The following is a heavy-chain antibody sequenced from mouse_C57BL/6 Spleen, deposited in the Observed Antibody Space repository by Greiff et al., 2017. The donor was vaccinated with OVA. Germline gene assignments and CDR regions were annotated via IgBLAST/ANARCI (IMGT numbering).Heavy chain of an antibody. J-gene: IGHJ2*01. CDR3: ASFYYDYGKGD. Sequence: VQLQQSGAELVKPGASVKMSCKASGYTFTSYWITWVKQRPGQGLEWIGDIYPGSGSTNYNEKFKSKATLTVDTSSSTAYMQLSSLTSEDSAVYYCASFYYDYGKGDWGQGTTLTVSS. CDR1: GYTFTSYW. V-gene: IGHV1-55*01. CDR2: IYPGSGST. D-gene: IGHD2-4*01.